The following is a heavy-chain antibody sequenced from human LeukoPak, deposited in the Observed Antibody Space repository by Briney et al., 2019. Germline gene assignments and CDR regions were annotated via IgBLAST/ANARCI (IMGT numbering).Heavy chain of an antibody. CDR1: GFTFSSYA. J-gene: IGHJ3*02. Sequence: GGSLRLSCAASGFTFSSYAMHWVRQAPGKGLEWVAVISYDGSNKYYADSVKGRFTISRDNSKNTLYLQMNSLRAEDTAVYYCARGLRTTYYYGSGSYYNAFDIWGQGTMVTVSS. D-gene: IGHD3-10*01. CDR3: ARGLRTTYYYGSGSYYNAFDI. V-gene: IGHV3-30-3*01. CDR2: ISYDGSNK.